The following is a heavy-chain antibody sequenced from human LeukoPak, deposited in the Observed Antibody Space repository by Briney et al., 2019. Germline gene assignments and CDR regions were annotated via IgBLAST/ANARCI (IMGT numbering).Heavy chain of an antibody. CDR3: AKPPDSSGYYSHYYYGMDV. Sequence: QAGGSLRLSCAASGFTFSSYAMSWVPQAPGKGLEWVSAISGSGGSTYYADSVKGRFTISRDNSKNTLYLQMNSLRAEDTAVYYCAKPPDSSGYYSHYYYGMDVWGQGTTVTVSS. J-gene: IGHJ6*02. CDR1: GFTFSSYA. V-gene: IGHV3-23*01. CDR2: ISGSGGST. D-gene: IGHD3-22*01.